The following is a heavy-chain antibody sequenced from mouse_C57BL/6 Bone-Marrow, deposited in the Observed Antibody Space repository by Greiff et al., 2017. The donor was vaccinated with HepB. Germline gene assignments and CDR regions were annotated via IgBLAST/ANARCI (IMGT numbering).Heavy chain of an antibody. V-gene: IGHV1-31*01. CDR3: ARLYYYGSSSGAMDY. CDR1: GYSFTGYY. CDR2: IYPYNGVS. Sequence: VQLKESGPELVKPGASVKISCKASGYSFTGYYMHWVKQSHGNILDWIGYIYPYNGVSSYNQKFKGKATLTVDKSSSTAYMELRSLTSEDSAVYYCARLYYYGSSSGAMDYWGQGTSVTVSS. J-gene: IGHJ4*01. D-gene: IGHD1-1*01.